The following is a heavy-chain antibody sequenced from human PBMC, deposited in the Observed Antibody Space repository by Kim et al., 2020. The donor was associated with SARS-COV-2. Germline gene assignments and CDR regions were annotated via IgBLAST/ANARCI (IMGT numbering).Heavy chain of an antibody. D-gene: IGHD3-10*01. V-gene: IGHV1-69*13. J-gene: IGHJ3*02. CDR1: GGTFSSYA. Sequence: SVKVSCKASGGTFSSYAISWVRQAPGQGLEWMGGIIPIFGTANYAQKFQGRVTITADESTSTAYMELSSLRSEDTAVYYCARPPGALNDAFDIWGQGTMVTVSS. CDR3: ARPPGALNDAFDI. CDR2: IIPIFGTA.